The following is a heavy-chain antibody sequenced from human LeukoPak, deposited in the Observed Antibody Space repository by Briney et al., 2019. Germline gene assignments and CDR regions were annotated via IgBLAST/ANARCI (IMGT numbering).Heavy chain of an antibody. CDR3: ARGPTTVTRAFDY. Sequence: SETLSLTCNVSGGSITIYYWSWIRQPAGKGLEWIGRIYTSGSTNYNPSLKSRVTMSLDTSKNQFSLNLSSVTAADTAVYYCARGPTTVTRAFDYWGQGTLVTVSS. CDR1: GGSITIYY. D-gene: IGHD4-17*01. J-gene: IGHJ4*02. V-gene: IGHV4-4*07. CDR2: IYTSGST.